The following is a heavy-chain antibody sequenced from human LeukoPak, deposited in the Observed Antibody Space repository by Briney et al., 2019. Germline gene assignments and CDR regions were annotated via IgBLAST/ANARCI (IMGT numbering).Heavy chain of an antibody. V-gene: IGHV1-69*02. Sequence: SVKVSCKASGGTFSSYTISWVRQAPGHGLEWMGRIIPILGIANYAQTFQGRVTITADKSTSTAYMELRSLRSEDTAGYYCAGAGGNQYYFDYWGQGTLVTVSS. CDR1: GGTFSSYT. CDR3: AGAGGNQYYFDY. J-gene: IGHJ4*02. D-gene: IGHD4-23*01. CDR2: IIPILGIA.